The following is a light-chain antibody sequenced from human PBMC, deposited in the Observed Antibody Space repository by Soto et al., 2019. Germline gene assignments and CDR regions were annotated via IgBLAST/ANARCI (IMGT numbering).Light chain of an antibody. CDR1: SGSIATNY. CDR3: QSHDSSNVV. Sequence: NFMLTQPHSVSESPGKTVTISCTRSSGSIATNYVQWYQQRPGSSPTTVISEDDQRPSGVPDRFSGSIDSSSNSASLTISGLKTEDEAVYYCQSHDSSNVVFGGGTKFTVL. J-gene: IGLJ2*01. V-gene: IGLV6-57*01. CDR2: EDD.